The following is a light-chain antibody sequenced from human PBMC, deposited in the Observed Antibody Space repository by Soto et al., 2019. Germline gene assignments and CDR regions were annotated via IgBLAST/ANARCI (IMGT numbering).Light chain of an antibody. V-gene: IGKV1-39*01. CDR2: AAS. Sequence: EIQIPQSPSSLSASVRDRVTITCRASQSISSYLNWYKQKXGKAPKXXSYAASSLQSGVPSRFSGSGSGTDFTLTISSLQPEDFETYYCQQSYSTPITFGQGTRLEI. CDR3: QQSYSTPIT. CDR1: QSISSY. J-gene: IGKJ5*01.